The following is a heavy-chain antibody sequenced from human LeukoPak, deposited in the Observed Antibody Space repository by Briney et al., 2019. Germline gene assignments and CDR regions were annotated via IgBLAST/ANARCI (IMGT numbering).Heavy chain of an antibody. Sequence: SETLSLTCSVSGGSISSYYWGWIRQPPGKGLEWIGSIYYSGSTYYNPSLKSRVTISVDTSKNQFSLKLSSVTAADTAVYYCARSLVVRALDYGGQGTPVTVSS. D-gene: IGHD1-26*01. J-gene: IGHJ4*02. V-gene: IGHV4-39*01. CDR3: ARSLVVRALDY. CDR1: GGSISSYY. CDR2: IYYSGST.